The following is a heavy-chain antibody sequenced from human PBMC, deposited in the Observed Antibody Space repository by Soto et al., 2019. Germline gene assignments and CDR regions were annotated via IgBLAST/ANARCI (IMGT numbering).Heavy chain of an antibody. CDR2: ISSSSSYT. J-gene: IGHJ3*02. V-gene: IGHV3-11*06. CDR1: GCTWIDYY. D-gene: IGHD3-22*01. CDR3: ARDCILSYYDSSGYSFGAFDI. Sequence: SRGLSGAASGCTWIDYYMSWIRQAPGRWLEGVSYISSSSSYTKYAGYVKGRFTIYSENAKNSLYLQMTSLRDEDTAVYYCARDCILSYYDSSGYSFGAFDIWGQGTMVTVSS.